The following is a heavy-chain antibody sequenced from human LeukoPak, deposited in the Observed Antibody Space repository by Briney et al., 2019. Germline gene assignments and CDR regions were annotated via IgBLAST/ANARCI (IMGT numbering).Heavy chain of an antibody. J-gene: IGHJ4*02. CDR2: INPSAGST. Sequence: GASVTVSRKASGYTFTSYYLHWVRQAPGQGLEWMGIINPSAGSTSYAQKFQGRVTMTRDTSTSTVYMELSSLRSEDTAVYYCARKGDIAVAGLVLDHWGQGTLVTVSS. CDR3: ARKGDIAVAGLVLDH. D-gene: IGHD6-19*01. CDR1: GYTFTSYY. V-gene: IGHV1-46*01.